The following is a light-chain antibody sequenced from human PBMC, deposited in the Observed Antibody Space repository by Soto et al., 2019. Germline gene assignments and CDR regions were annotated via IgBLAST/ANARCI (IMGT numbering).Light chain of an antibody. CDR1: QSISSN. CDR2: GAS. V-gene: IGKV3-15*01. CDR3: QPYNNWPPWT. Sequence: EIVMTQSPATLSVSPGERATLSCRASQSISSNLAWYQQKPGQGPRLLIYGASTRATGIPARFSGSGYGTEFTLTISSLQSEDFEVYYCQPYNNWPPWTFGQGTKVEI. J-gene: IGKJ1*01.